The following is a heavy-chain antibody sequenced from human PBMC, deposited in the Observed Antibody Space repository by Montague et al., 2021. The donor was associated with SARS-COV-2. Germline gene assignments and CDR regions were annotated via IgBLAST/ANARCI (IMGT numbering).Heavy chain of an antibody. V-gene: IGHV3-53*01. CDR3: AREGADYYDTSGSRGYWYFDL. D-gene: IGHD3-22*01. Sequence: SLRLSCAASGFTVSSNYMSWVRQAPGKGLEWVSVIYSGGSTYYADSVKGRFTISRDDSKNTLYLQMNSLRAEDTAVYYCAREGADYYDTSGSRGYWYFDLWGRGTLVTVSS. CDR2: IYSGGST. J-gene: IGHJ2*01. CDR1: GFTVSSNY.